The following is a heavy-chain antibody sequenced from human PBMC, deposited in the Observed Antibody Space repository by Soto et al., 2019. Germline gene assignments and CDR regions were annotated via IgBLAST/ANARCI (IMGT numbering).Heavy chain of an antibody. V-gene: IGHV1-58*01. Sequence: SVKVSCKASGFTFTSSAVQWVRQARGQRLEWIGWIVVGSGNTNYAQKFQERVTITRDMSTSTAYMELSSLRSEDTAVYYCAAGGRLAYYYYYGMDVWGQGTTVTVSS. D-gene: IGHD3-10*01. J-gene: IGHJ6*02. CDR3: AAGGRLAYYYYYGMDV. CDR1: GFTFTSSA. CDR2: IVVGSGNT.